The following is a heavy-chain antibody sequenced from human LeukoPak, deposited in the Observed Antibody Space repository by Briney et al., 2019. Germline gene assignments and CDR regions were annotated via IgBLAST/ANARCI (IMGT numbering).Heavy chain of an antibody. CDR1: GFTFSSYG. D-gene: IGHD2-21*01. Sequence: TGGSLRLSCAASGFTFSSYGMSWVRQAPGKGLEWVSVTSGSGGITYYADSVKGRFTISRDNSKNTLYLQMNSMRAEDTAVYYCAKDAGPLRVIGYWGQGTLVTVSS. V-gene: IGHV3-23*01. CDR3: AKDAGPLRVIGY. J-gene: IGHJ4*02. CDR2: TSGSGGIT.